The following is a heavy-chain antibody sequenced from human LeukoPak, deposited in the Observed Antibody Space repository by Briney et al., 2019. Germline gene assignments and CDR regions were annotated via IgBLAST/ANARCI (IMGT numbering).Heavy chain of an antibody. CDR3: ARGYCSSTSCYMGY. Sequence: SETLSLTCTVSGGSISSGDYYWSWIRQPPGKGLEWIGYIYYSGSTHYNPSLKSRVTISVDTSKNQFSLKLSSVTAADTAVYYCARGYCSSTSCYMGYWGQGTLVTVSS. J-gene: IGHJ4*02. D-gene: IGHD2-2*02. CDR1: GGSISSGDYY. CDR2: IYYSGST. V-gene: IGHV4-30-4*02.